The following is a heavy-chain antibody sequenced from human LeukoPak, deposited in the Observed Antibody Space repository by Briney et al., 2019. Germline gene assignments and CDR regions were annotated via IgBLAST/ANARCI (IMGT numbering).Heavy chain of an antibody. V-gene: IGHV3-23*01. CDR3: AKDTSAVGPFDC. Sequence: GGSLRLSCAASGFTFTNYAMSWVRQAPGKGLEWVSGISGSGGSTYYADSVKGRFTISRDNSKNTLSLQMNSLRAEDTALYYCAKDTSAVGPFDCWGQGTLVTVSS. J-gene: IGHJ4*02. D-gene: IGHD6-13*01. CDR2: ISGSGGST. CDR1: GFTFTNYA.